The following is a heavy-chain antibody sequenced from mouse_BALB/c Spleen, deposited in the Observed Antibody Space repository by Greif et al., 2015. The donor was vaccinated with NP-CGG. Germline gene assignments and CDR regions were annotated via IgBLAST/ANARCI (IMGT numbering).Heavy chain of an antibody. CDR1: GYTFTNYW. D-gene: IGHD2-1*01. V-gene: IGHV1-63*02. CDR2: IYPGGGYT. Sequence: VQLQQSGAELVRPGTSVKISCKASGYTFTNYWLGWVKQRPGHGLEWIGDIYPGGGYTNYNEKFKGKATLTADTSSSTAYMQLSSLTSEDSAVYFCARFYGNYGFAYWGQGTLVTVSA. J-gene: IGHJ3*01. CDR3: ARFYGNYGFAY.